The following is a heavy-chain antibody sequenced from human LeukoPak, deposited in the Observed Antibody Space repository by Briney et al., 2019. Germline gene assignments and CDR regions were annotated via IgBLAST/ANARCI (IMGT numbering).Heavy chain of an antibody. J-gene: IGHJ5*02. D-gene: IGHD1-1*01. CDR2: IFQRGYS. Sequence: PSETLSLTCAVSGYSISSGYYWGWIRQPPGKGLQWIGSIFQRGYSYYNPSLKSRVTISVDTSRNQFSLKVSSVTAADTAVYYCAGDKETTGNGRPNWFDPWGQGTLVTVSS. CDR1: GYSISSGYY. CDR3: AGDKETTGNGRPNWFDP. V-gene: IGHV4-38-2*01.